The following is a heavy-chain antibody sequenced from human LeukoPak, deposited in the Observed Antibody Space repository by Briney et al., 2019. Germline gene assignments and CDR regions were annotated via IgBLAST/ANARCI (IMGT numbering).Heavy chain of an antibody. CDR1: GYTFTSHA. J-gene: IGHJ6*02. V-gene: IGHV1-3*01. Sequence: GASVKVSCKASGYTFTSHALHWVRQAPGESLEWMAWINGATGNTEYSQKFQARVTITRDTSASTAYVELSSLRSEDTAVYYCARSIIIVPNTSYYYYYMDVWGQGTTVTVSS. CDR3: ARSIIIVPNTSYYYYYMDV. CDR2: INGATGNT. D-gene: IGHD2/OR15-2a*01.